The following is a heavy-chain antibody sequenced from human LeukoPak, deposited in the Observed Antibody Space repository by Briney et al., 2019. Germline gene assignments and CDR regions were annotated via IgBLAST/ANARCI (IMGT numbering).Heavy chain of an antibody. CDR2: ISSSSSYI. J-gene: IGHJ4*02. Sequence: GGSLRLSCAASGFTLSSYSMNWVRQAPGKGLEWVSSISSSSSYIYYADSVKGRFTISRDNAKNSLYLQMNSLRAEDTAVYYCARGRGPAYFDYWGQGTLVTVSS. D-gene: IGHD2-2*01. V-gene: IGHV3-21*01. CDR3: ARGRGPAYFDY. CDR1: GFTLSSYS.